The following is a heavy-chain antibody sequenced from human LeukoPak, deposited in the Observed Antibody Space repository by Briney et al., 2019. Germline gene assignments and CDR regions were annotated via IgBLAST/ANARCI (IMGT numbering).Heavy chain of an antibody. V-gene: IGHV1-18*01. J-gene: IGHJ4*02. D-gene: IGHD2/OR15-2a*01. CDR2: ISAYNGNT. Sequence: ASVKVSCKASGYTFTSYGISWVRQAPGQGLEWMGWISAYNGNTNYAQKFQGRVTMTRNTSISTAYMELSSLRSEDTAVYFCARTISGAFIYWGQGIRVTVSS. CDR3: ARTISGAFIY. CDR1: GYTFTSYG.